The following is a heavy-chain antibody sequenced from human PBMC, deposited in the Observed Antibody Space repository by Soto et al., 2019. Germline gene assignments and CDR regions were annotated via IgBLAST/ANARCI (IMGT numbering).Heavy chain of an antibody. CDR3: ARGLASGDY. CDR2: VNPNGGST. Sequence: QVQLVQSGAEVKEPGASVKISCKASGYTFTSFYIHWVRQAPGQGLEWMGIVNPNGGSTNYAQNFKGRITISRDTSTGTVYMDLSSLRSEDTAVYYCARGLASGDYWGQGTLVTVSS. J-gene: IGHJ4*02. CDR1: GYTFTSFY. V-gene: IGHV1-46*03. D-gene: IGHD6-6*01.